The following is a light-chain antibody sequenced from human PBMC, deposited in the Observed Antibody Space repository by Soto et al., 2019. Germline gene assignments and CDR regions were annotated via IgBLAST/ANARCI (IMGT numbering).Light chain of an antibody. Sequence: QSVLTQPASVSGSPGQSITISCTGTSSDVGDYKYVSWYQQHPGKAPKVIIYEVSHRPSGTSNRFSGSKSGNTASLTISGLQAEDEADYYCSSYTSSSTVVFGGGTKLTVL. CDR2: EVS. CDR1: SSDVGDYKY. J-gene: IGLJ2*01. CDR3: SSYTSSSTVV. V-gene: IGLV2-14*01.